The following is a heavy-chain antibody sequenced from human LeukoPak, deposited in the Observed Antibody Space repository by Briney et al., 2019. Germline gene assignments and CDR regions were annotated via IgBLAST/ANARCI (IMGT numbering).Heavy chain of an antibody. J-gene: IGHJ4*02. Sequence: GGSLRLSCAASGFIFSGNWMSWVRQAPGKGLEWVANIKQDGSEKYYVDSVKGRLTIARDNAKNSLDLQMNSLRDEDTAVYYCARDRYCSGGRCCSDYWGQGTLVTVSS. V-gene: IGHV3-7*04. CDR3: ARDRYCSGGRCCSDY. CDR1: GFIFSGNW. D-gene: IGHD2-15*01. CDR2: IKQDGSEK.